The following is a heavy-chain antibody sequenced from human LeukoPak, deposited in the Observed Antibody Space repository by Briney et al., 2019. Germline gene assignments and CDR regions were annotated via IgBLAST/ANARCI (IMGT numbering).Heavy chain of an antibody. Sequence: ASVKVSCKASGYTFTSYDINWVRQATGQGLEWMGRMNPNSGNTGYAQRFQGRITVTRNTSISTAYMELSSLRSEDTAVYYCARAPQLDRRRRNHYYYYYMDVWGKGTTVTISS. V-gene: IGHV1-8*01. CDR2: MNPNSGNT. D-gene: IGHD1-1*01. J-gene: IGHJ6*03. CDR3: ARAPQLDRRRRNHYYYYYMDV. CDR1: GYTFTSYD.